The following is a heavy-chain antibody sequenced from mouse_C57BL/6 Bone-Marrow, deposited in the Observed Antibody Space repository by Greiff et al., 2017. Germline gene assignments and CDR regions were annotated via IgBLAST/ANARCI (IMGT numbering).Heavy chain of an antibody. J-gene: IGHJ2*01. V-gene: IGHV5-6*01. CDR3: SRHVLGPFDY. CDR1: GFTFSSYG. CDR2: ISSGGSYT. D-gene: IGHD4-1*01. Sequence: EVKLMESGGDLVKPGGSLKFSCAASGFTFSSYGMPWVRQTPDQRLEWVATISSGGSYTYYTDSVKGRFTISRDNAKNTLYLQMSSLNSEDSALFYSSRHVLGPFDYWGQGTTLTVSS.